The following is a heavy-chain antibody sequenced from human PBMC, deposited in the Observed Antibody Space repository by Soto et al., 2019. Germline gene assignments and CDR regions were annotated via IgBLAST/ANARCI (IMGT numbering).Heavy chain of an antibody. Sequence: GGSLRLSCAASGFTFSDYYMSWVRQAPGKGLQWVSYISSSSSYTNYADSVKGRFTISRDNAKNSLYLQMNSLRAEDTAVYYCARAGELLTPFDYWGQGTLVTAPQ. D-gene: IGHD1-26*01. J-gene: IGHJ4*02. CDR3: ARAGELLTPFDY. V-gene: IGHV3-11*05. CDR2: ISSSSSYT. CDR1: GFTFSDYY.